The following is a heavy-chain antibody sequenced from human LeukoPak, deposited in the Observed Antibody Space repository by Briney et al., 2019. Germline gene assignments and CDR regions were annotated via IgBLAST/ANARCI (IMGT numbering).Heavy chain of an antibody. CDR1: DYTFNNYG. J-gene: IGHJ4*02. CDR3: AKTNRATDLFDY. V-gene: IGHV1-18*01. CDR2: INIHTGDT. Sequence: ASVRVSCKASDYTFNNYGITWVRQAPGQGLEWMGWINIHTGDTRYPQKLQGRVTLTTDTSTTTAYMEVRSLRSDDTAVYYCAKTNRATDLFDYWGQGTLVTVSS. D-gene: IGHD1/OR15-1a*01.